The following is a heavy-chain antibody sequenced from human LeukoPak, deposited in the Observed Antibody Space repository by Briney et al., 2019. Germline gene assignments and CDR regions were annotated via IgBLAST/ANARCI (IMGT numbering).Heavy chain of an antibody. D-gene: IGHD3-10*01. J-gene: IGHJ6*03. CDR2: IYHSGST. CDR1: GGSISSSNW. CDR3: ARGKMVRGVKYYYMDV. Sequence: SETLSLTCAVSGGSISSSNWWSWVRQPPGKGLEWIGEIYHSGSTNYNPSLKSRVTISVDTSKNQFSLKLSSVTAADTAVYYCARGKMVRGVKYYYMDVWGKGTTVTVSS. V-gene: IGHV4-4*02.